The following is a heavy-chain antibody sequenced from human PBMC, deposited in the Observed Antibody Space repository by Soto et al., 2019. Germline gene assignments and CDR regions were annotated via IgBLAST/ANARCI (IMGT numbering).Heavy chain of an antibody. D-gene: IGHD3-16*01. CDR1: GFTFSDYS. CDR2: ISSSSATI. CDR3: ARRSTRGGSY. J-gene: IGHJ4*02. V-gene: IGHV3-48*01. Sequence: GGSLRLSCAASGFTFSDYSVYWVRQAPEKGLEWISYISSSSATISYADSVKGRFTISRDNAKSSLYLEMNSLRGEDTAMYYCARRSTRGGSYWGQGTLVTVSS.